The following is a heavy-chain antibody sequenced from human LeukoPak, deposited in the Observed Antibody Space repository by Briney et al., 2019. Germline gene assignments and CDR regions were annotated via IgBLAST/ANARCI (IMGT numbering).Heavy chain of an antibody. J-gene: IGHJ4*02. Sequence: GASVRVFCKVSAYKLAELAIHWVRQAPGEAPEWMGGFDRKDGDIVYAQKFQDRVTMTEDTSTDTTHMELSSLTSEDTAVYLCAALFGYGSGWRHKRTGYFFDFWGQGTRVTVSS. CDR1: AYKLAELA. CDR2: FDRKDGDI. D-gene: IGHD6-19*01. CDR3: AALFGYGSGWRHKRTGYFFDF. V-gene: IGHV1-24*01.